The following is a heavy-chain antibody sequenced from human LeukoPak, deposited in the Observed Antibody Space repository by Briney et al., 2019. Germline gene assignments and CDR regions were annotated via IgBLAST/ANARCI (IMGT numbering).Heavy chain of an antibody. Sequence: SVKVSCKASGGTFSSYAISWVRQAPGQGLEWMGGIIPIFGTANYAQKFQGRVTITADKSTSTAYMELSSLRSEDAAVYYCARASYCSSTSCYTYYYYYYMDVWGKGTTVTVSS. CDR2: IIPIFGTA. J-gene: IGHJ6*03. CDR1: GGTFSSYA. D-gene: IGHD2-2*02. V-gene: IGHV1-69*06. CDR3: ARASYCSSTSCYTYYYYYYMDV.